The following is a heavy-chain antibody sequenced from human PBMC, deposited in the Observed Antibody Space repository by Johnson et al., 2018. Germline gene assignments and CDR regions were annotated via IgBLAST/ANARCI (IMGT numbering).Heavy chain of an antibody. J-gene: IGHJ1*01. D-gene: IGHD5-24*01. CDR2: ISDDGIYK. CDR1: GFTFSIYS. CDR3: AKDRTGNWHGHFQY. V-gene: IGHV3-30-3*01. Sequence: QVGLGQSGGGVVQPRRSLSLSCAASGFTFSIYSMHWVRQAPGKGLEWVAGISDDGIYKYYADSVKGRFTISRDNSNDTLSLQMVSLRAEDTAVYYCAKDRTGNWHGHFQYWGQGTLVTVSS.